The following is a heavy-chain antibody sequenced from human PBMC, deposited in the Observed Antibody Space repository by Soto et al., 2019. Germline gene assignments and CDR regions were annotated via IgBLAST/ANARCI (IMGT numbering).Heavy chain of an antibody. V-gene: IGHV3-30-3*01. D-gene: IGHD3-3*01. Sequence: QVQLVESGGGVVQPGSSLRLSCAASGFTFSSNAIHWVRRPPGKGWEWLAVLAYEGSNKAYPDSVKGRFTISRHNAKKTLYLQMNSLRAEDTAVYYCARASSYDFWRGPELPYYYYGMDVWGQGTTVTVSS. CDR3: ARASSYDFWRGPELPYYYYGMDV. J-gene: IGHJ6*02. CDR2: LAYEGSNK. CDR1: GFTFSSNA.